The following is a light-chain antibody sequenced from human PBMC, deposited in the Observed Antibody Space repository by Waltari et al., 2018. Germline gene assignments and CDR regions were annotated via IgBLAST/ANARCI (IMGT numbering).Light chain of an antibody. CDR1: QNINSW. CDR2: KAS. J-gene: IGKJ1*01. Sequence: DIQMTQSPSTLSASVGDRVTITSRASQNINSWLAWYQQKPGKAPKLVIYKASSLESGVPSRFSGSGSGTEFTLTITSLQPDDFATYFCQHYNNYSPWTFGQGTKVEVK. CDR3: QHYNNYSPWT. V-gene: IGKV1-5*03.